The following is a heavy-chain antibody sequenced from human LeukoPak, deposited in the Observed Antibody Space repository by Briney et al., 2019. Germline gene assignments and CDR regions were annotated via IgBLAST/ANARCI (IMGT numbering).Heavy chain of an antibody. J-gene: IGHJ6*02. CDR3: ARLIEEWELLRRYYYYYYGMDV. Sequence: GASVKVSCKASGGTFSSYAIGWVRQAPGQGLEWMGGIIPIFGTANYAQKFQGRVTITADESMSTAYMELSSLRSEDTAVYYCARLIEEWELLRRYYYYYYGMDVWGQGTTVTVSS. D-gene: IGHD1-26*01. CDR1: GGTFSSYA. CDR2: IIPIFGTA. V-gene: IGHV1-69*13.